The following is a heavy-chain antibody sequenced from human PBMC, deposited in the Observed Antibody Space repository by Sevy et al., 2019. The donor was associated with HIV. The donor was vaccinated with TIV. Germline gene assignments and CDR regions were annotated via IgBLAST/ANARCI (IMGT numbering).Heavy chain of an antibody. D-gene: IGHD6-13*01. CDR3: ATHEKQQQPH. CDR2: ISSSGSTI. J-gene: IGHJ4*02. V-gene: IGHV3-11*04. Sequence: GESLKISCAASGFTFSDYYMSWIRQAPGKGLEWVSYISSSGSTIYYADSVKGRFTISRDNAKNSLYLQMNSLRAEDTAVYYCATHEKQQQPHWGQGTLVTVSS. CDR1: GFTFSDYY.